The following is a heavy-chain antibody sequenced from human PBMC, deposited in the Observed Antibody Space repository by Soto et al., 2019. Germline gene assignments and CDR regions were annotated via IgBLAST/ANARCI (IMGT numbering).Heavy chain of an antibody. V-gene: IGHV1-69*06. CDR3: ARVGSRDAYNYVLDQ. D-gene: IGHD5-18*01. J-gene: IGHJ1*01. Sequence: QVQVVQSGAEVKKPGSSVKISCKASGRIFSSFPTSWVRQVPGQGLKWMGGVISASGSVTYAPKFQGRVTMTAVNSAGIGYMELTSLTSEDTAIYYCARVGSRDAYNYVLDQWGPGTMVTVSS. CDR1: GRIFSSFP. CDR2: VISASGSV.